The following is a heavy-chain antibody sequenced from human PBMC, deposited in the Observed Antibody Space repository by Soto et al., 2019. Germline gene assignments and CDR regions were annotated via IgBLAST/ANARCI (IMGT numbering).Heavy chain of an antibody. Sequence: ASVKVSCKVSGNILSDLYMHWLRQAPGKGLEWMGGFDPEDGKPIYAQKFQGRVTMTEDTSTDTAYMDLSRLTSDDTAVYYCTVGVGATLWFDPWGQGTLVTVSS. J-gene: IGHJ5*02. CDR3: TVGVGATLWFDP. V-gene: IGHV1-24*01. D-gene: IGHD1-26*01. CDR2: FDPEDGKP. CDR1: GNILSDLY.